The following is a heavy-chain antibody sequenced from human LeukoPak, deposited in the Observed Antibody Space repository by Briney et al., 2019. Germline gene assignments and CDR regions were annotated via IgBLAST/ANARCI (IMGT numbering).Heavy chain of an antibody. V-gene: IGHV4-39*01. CDR2: IYYSGST. J-gene: IGHJ5*02. Sequence: SETLSLTCTVSGGSISSSSYYWGWIRQPPGKGLEWIGSIYYSGSTYYNPSLKNRVTISVDTSKNQFSLKLSSVTAADTAVYYCARQVSTWFDPWGQGTLVTVSS. D-gene: IGHD5/OR15-5a*01. CDR1: GGSISSSSYY. CDR3: ARQVSTWFDP.